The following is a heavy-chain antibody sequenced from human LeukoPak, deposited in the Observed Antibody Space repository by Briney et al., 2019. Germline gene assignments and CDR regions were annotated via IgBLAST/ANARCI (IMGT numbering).Heavy chain of an antibody. V-gene: IGHV1-2*06. D-gene: IGHD3-22*01. Sequence: ASVKVSCKASGYTFTGYYMHWVRQAPGQGLEWMGRINPNSGGTNYAQKFQGRVTMTRDTSISTAYMELSRLRSDDTAVYYCARAYYYDSSSLDYWGRGTLVTVSS. CDR2: INPNSGGT. CDR1: GYTFTGYY. J-gene: IGHJ4*02. CDR3: ARAYYYDSSSLDY.